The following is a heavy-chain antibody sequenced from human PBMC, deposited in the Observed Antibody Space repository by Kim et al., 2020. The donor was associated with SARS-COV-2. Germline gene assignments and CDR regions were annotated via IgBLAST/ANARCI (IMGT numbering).Heavy chain of an antibody. CDR2: ISAYNGNT. CDR1: GYTFTSYG. V-gene: IGHV1-18*01. D-gene: IGHD1-26*01. J-gene: IGHJ4*02. Sequence: ASVKVSCKASGYTFTSYGISWVRQAPGQGLEWMGWISAYNGNTNYAQMLQGRVTMTTDTSTSTAYMELRSLRSDDTAVYYCAREDVGAAESSFDYWGQGTLVTVSS. CDR3: AREDVGAAESSFDY.